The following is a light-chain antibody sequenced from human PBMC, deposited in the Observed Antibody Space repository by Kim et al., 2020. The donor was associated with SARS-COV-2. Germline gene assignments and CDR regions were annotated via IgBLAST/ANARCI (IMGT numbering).Light chain of an antibody. CDR2: KVT. Sequence: ITLSCTGTWNDIGSSNHVSWYQQYPGKAPILLIQKVTKRPSGVADHFSGSKSGNTASLTISGLQADDQAVYYCCSYAGSGIFVVFGRVTRLTVL. CDR1: WNDIGSSNH. V-gene: IGLV2-23*02. J-gene: IGLJ2*01. CDR3: CSYAGSGIFVV.